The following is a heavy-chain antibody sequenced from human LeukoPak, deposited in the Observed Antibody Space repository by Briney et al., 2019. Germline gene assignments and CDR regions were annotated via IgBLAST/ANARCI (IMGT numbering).Heavy chain of an antibody. Sequence: GGSLRLSCAASGFTVSSKYMSWVRQAPGKGLEWVSVIYSGGSTHYADSVKGRFTISRDNSKNTLYLQMNSLRAEDTAVYYCARGLLGYNPFDYWGQGTLVTVSS. CDR3: ARGLLGYNPFDY. CDR1: GFTVSSKY. D-gene: IGHD1-14*01. V-gene: IGHV3-66*01. CDR2: IYSGGST. J-gene: IGHJ4*02.